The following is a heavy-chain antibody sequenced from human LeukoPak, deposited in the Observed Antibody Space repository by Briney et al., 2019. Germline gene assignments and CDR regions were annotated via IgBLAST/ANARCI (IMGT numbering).Heavy chain of an antibody. CDR3: ARRTSRDGDTRNWFDP. Sequence: PGGSLRLSCAASGFTFSSYAMHWVRQAPGKGLEWVAVISYDGSNKYYADSVKGRFTISRDNSKNTLYPQMNSLRAEDTAVYYCARRTSRDGDTRNWFDPWGQGTLVTVSS. CDR1: GFTFSSYA. V-gene: IGHV3-30*04. CDR2: ISYDGSNK. D-gene: IGHD5-24*01. J-gene: IGHJ5*02.